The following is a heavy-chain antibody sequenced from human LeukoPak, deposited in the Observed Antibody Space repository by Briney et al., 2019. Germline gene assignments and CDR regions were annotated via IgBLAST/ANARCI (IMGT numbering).Heavy chain of an antibody. V-gene: IGHV3-49*03. D-gene: IGHD4-23*01. Sequence: GGSLRLSCTASGFTFGDYAMSWFRQAPGKGLEWVGFIRSKAYGGTTEYAASVKGRFTISRDDSKSIAYLQMNSLKTEDTAVYYCTRTYGGTSFDYGGQGTLVTVSS. CDR1: GFTFGDYA. CDR2: IRSKAYGGTT. CDR3: TRTYGGTSFDY. J-gene: IGHJ4*02.